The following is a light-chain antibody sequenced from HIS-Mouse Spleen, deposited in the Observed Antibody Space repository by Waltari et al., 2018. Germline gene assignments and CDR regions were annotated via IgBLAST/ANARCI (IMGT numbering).Light chain of an antibody. J-gene: IGLJ3*02. Sequence: QSALTQPASVSGSPGQSITIPCPGPSSDVGRYNLFSWYQQHPGKAPKLMIYEGSKRPSGVSNRFSGSKSGNTASLTISGLQAEDEADYYCCSYAGSSTWVFGGGTKLTVL. V-gene: IGLV2-23*01. CDR2: EGS. CDR1: SSDVGRYNL. CDR3: CSYAGSSTWV.